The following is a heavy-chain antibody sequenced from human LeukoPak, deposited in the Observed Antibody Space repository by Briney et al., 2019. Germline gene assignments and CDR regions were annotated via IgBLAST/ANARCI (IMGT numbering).Heavy chain of an antibody. CDR2: ISYDGSNK. J-gene: IGHJ6*02. CDR1: GFTFSSYG. V-gene: IGHV3-30*03. CDR3: ARGVPRRFAYYYYGMDV. Sequence: GGSLRLSCAASGFTFSSYGMHWVRQAPGKGLEWVAVISYDGSNKYYADSVKGRFTISRDNSKNTLYLQMNSLRVEDTAVYYCARGVPRRFAYYYYGMDVWGQGTTVTVSS. D-gene: IGHD3-16*01.